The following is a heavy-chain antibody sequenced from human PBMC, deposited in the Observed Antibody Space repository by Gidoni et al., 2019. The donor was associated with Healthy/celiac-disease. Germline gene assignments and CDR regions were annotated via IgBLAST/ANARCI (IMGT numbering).Heavy chain of an antibody. J-gene: IGHJ4*02. CDR3: ARVVGSSTDGGDY. Sequence: QVQLVQSGAEVKKPGASGKVSCMASGYTSTGYYMHWVRQAPGQGLEWMGWINPNSGGTNYAQKFQGRVTMTRDTSISTAYMELSRLRSDDTAVYYCARVVGSSTDGGDYWGQGTLVTVSS. V-gene: IGHV1-2*02. CDR1: GYTSTGYY. D-gene: IGHD2-2*01. CDR2: INPNSGGT.